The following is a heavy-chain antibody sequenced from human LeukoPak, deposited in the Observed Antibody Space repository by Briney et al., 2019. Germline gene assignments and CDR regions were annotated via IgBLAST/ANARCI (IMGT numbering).Heavy chain of an antibody. CDR1: GCSFTSHY. CDR3: ARDATLTYSGSYYYFDY. Sequence: ASVKVSCKASGCSFTSHYLHWVRQAPGQGLEWLGIINPSGGSTTYAQKFQGRVTMTRDTSTSTVYMELSSLRSEDTAVYYCARDATLTYSGSYYYFDYWGQGTLVTVSP. J-gene: IGHJ4*02. V-gene: IGHV1-46*01. CDR2: INPSGGST. D-gene: IGHD1-26*01.